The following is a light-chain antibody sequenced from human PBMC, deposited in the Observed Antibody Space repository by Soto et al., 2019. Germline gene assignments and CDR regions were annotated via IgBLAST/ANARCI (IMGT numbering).Light chain of an antibody. CDR3: QQYNSFIWT. Sequence: EIVMTQSPPTLSVSPGERATLSYRASQSISSNLAWYQQKPGQAPRLVSYGASTRATGIPARFSGSGSGTDFNLTISSLKPEDFETYYCQQYNSFIWTFGQGTKVDI. CDR1: QSISSN. V-gene: IGKV3-15*01. J-gene: IGKJ1*01. CDR2: GAS.